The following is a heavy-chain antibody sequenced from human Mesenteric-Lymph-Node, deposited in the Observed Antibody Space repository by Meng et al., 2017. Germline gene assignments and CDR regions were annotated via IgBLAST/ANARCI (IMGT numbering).Heavy chain of an antibody. D-gene: IGHD4-17*01. V-gene: IGHV3-7*01. Sequence: GESLKISCAASGFTFSGSWMSWVRQAPGKGLEWVANIKLDGSEKLYVDSVKGRFTISRDNAKNSLYLQMNSLRAEDTAVFYCARLWDYGDYALDYWGQGTLVTVSS. CDR1: GFTFSGSW. CDR2: IKLDGSEK. J-gene: IGHJ4*02. CDR3: ARLWDYGDYALDY.